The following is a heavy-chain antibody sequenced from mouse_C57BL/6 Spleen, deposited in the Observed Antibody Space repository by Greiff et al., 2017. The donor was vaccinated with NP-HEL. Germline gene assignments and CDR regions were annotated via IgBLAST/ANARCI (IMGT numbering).Heavy chain of an antibody. V-gene: IGHV1-61*01. D-gene: IGHD3-1*01. Sequence: QVQLQQPGAELVRPGSSVKLSCKASGYTFTSYWMDWVKQRPGQGLEWIGNIYPSDSETPYNQKFKDKATLTVDKSSSTAYMQLSSLTSEDSAVYYCARWGHQGYFDVWGTGTTVTVSS. CDR3: ARWGHQGYFDV. CDR2: IYPSDSET. J-gene: IGHJ1*03. CDR1: GYTFTSYW.